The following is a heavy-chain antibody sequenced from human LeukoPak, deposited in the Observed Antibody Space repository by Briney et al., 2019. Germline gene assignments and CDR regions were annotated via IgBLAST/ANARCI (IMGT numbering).Heavy chain of an antibody. CDR2: IYPGDSDT. CDR3: ARRSGHYYDSSGSYYFDY. J-gene: IGHJ4*02. Sequence: GESLKISCKGPGYSFTSYWIGWVRQMPGKGLEWMGIIYPGDSDTRYSPSFQGQVTISADKSISTAYLQWSSLKASDTAMYYCARRSGHYYDSSGSYYFDYWGQGTLVTVSS. CDR1: GYSFTSYW. V-gene: IGHV5-51*01. D-gene: IGHD3-22*01.